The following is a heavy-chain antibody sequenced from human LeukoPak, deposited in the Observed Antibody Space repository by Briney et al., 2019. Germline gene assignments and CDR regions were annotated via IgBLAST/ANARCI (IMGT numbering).Heavy chain of an antibody. CDR2: IRENGEST. Sequence: GGSLRLSCAASGFTFNTYAMSWVRQAPGKGLEWVSSIRENGESTYYADSVKGRFTISRDNSRNTLYLQMNSLRAEDTAVYYCASYFHYGDYASLWYWGQGTLVTVSS. CDR1: GFTFNTYA. V-gene: IGHV3-23*01. J-gene: IGHJ4*02. CDR3: ASYFHYGDYASLWY. D-gene: IGHD4-17*01.